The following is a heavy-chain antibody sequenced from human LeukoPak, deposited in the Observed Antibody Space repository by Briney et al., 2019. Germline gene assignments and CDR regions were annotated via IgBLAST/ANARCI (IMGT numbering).Heavy chain of an antibody. CDR1: GYSFTNYW. Sequence: GESLKISCKGSGYSFTNYWIGWVRQMPGKGLEWMGIIYPGDSDTRYSPSFQGQVTISADKSVSTAYLQWSSLKASDTAIYYCARRIGSGNYPYDYWGQGTLVTVSS. D-gene: IGHD3-10*01. CDR2: IYPGDSDT. CDR3: ARRIGSGNYPYDY. V-gene: IGHV5-51*01. J-gene: IGHJ4*02.